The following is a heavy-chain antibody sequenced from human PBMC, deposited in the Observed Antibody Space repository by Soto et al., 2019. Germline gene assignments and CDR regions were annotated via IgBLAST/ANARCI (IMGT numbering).Heavy chain of an antibody. J-gene: IGHJ4*02. V-gene: IGHV3-11*06. D-gene: IGHD6-6*01. Sequence: WGSLRLSCAASGFTFSDYYMSWIRQAPGKGLEWVSYISSSSSYTNYADSVKGRFTISRDNAKNSLYLQMNSLRAEDTAVYYCARAIAAPSDYWGQGTLVTVSS. CDR1: GFTFSDYY. CDR3: ARAIAAPSDY. CDR2: ISSSSSYT.